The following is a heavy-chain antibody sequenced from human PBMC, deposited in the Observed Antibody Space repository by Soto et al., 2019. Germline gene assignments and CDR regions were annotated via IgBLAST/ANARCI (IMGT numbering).Heavy chain of an antibody. CDR1: GFTFSSYG. CDR2: IWYDGSNK. D-gene: IGHD2-15*01. CDR3: ARDHSYCSGGSCPNFDY. V-gene: IGHV3-33*01. J-gene: IGHJ4*02. Sequence: GGSLRLSCAASGFTFSSYGMHWVRQAPGKGLEWVAVIWYDGSNKYYADSVKGRFTISRDNSKNTLYLQMNSLRAEDTAVYYCARDHSYCSGGSCPNFDYWGQGTLVTVSS.